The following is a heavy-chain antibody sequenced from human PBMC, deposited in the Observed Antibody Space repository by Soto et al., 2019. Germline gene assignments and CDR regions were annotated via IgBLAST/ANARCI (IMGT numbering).Heavy chain of an antibody. J-gene: IGHJ6*02. Sequence: WGSLRLSCAASGFTFISYWISCVRHSPWKWLEWVANIKQDGSEEYYVDSVKGRFTISRDNAKNSLYLQLNSLRAEDTAVYYCARVGLRFLEWLFNPGYGMDVWGQGTTVTVS. CDR1: GFTFISYW. D-gene: IGHD3-3*01. V-gene: IGHV3-7*01. CDR2: IKQDGSEE. CDR3: ARVGLRFLEWLFNPGYGMDV.